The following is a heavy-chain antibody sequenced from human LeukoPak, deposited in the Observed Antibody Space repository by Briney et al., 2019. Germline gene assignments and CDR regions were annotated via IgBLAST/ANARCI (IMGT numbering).Heavy chain of an antibody. CDR1: GFTFGDYA. CDR3: AKVSSGGELGSFDYGMDV. CDR2: ISGSGGST. V-gene: IGHV3-23*01. J-gene: IGHJ6*02. Sequence: GGSLRLSCTVSGFTFGDYAMSWVRQAPGKGLEWVSAISGSGGSTYYADSVKGRFTISRDNSKNTLYLQMNSLRAEDTAVYYCAKVSSGGELGSFDYGMDVWGQGTTVTVSS. D-gene: IGHD3-16*01.